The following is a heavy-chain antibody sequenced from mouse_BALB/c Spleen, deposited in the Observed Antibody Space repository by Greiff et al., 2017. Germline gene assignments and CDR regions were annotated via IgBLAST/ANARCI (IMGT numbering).Heavy chain of an antibody. CDR3: AREGNYDYPLAMDY. D-gene: IGHD2-4*01. V-gene: IGHV2-6-7*01. Sequence: VKVEESGPGLVAPSQSLSITCTVSGFSLTGYGVNWVRQPPGKGLEWLGMIWGDGSTDYNSALKSRLSISKDNSKSQVFLKMNSLQTDDTARYYCAREGNYDYPLAMDYWGQGTSVTVSS. CDR2: IWGDGST. J-gene: IGHJ4*01. CDR1: GFSLTGYG.